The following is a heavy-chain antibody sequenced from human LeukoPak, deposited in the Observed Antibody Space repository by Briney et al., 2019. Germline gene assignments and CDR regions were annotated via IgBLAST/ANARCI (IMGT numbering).Heavy chain of an antibody. CDR1: GGSISSYY. D-gene: IGHD1-26*01. V-gene: IGHV4-59*01. J-gene: IGHJ6*03. CDR2: IYYSGST. Sequence: PSETLSLTCTVSGGSISSYYWSWIRQPPGKGLEWIGYIYYSGSTNYNPSLESRVTISVDTSKNQFSPKLSSVTAADTAVYYCARDGIVGPTYPYYYYMDVWGTGTTVTVSS. CDR3: ARDGIVGPTYPYYYYMDV.